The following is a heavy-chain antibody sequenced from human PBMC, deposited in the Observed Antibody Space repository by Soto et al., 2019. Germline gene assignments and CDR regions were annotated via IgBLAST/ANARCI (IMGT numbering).Heavy chain of an antibody. V-gene: IGHV2-26*01. CDR1: GFSLTNARLG. D-gene: IGHD2-15*01. J-gene: IGHJ5*02. CDR3: ARMKALPPVDNWFYP. CDR2: IFSNDEK. Sequence: QVTLKESGPVLVKPRETLTLTCTVSGFSLTNARLGVSWFRQPPGKALERLAHIFSNDEKSFTTSLKSRLTIPQDTSKSQVVLTMTNMDPVDTATYYCARMKALPPVDNWFYPWGLGTLVTVSS.